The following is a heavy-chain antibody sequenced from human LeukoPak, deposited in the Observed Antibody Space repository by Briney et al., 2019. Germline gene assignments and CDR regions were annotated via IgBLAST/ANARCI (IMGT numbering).Heavy chain of an antibody. CDR2: IRSKAYGGTT. Sequence: GGSLRLSCTASGFTFGDYAMSWVRQAPGKGLEWVGFIRSKAYGGTTEYAASVKGRFTISRDDSKSIAYLQTNSLKTEDTAVYYCTRDGGSCTNGVCYYFDYWGQGTLVTVSS. CDR1: GFTFGDYA. D-gene: IGHD2-8*01. CDR3: TRDGGSCTNGVCYYFDY. V-gene: IGHV3-49*04. J-gene: IGHJ4*02.